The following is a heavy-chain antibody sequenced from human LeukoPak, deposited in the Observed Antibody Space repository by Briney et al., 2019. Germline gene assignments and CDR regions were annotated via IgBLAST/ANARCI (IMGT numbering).Heavy chain of an antibody. CDR2: IKQDESER. Sequence: PGGSLRLSCAASGFTFRDYWMHWVRQAPGKGLEWVANIKQDESERYYVDPVKGRFTISRDNTRNSLYLQMNSLRVEDTAVYYCARGSSFGAYWGQGTLVTVSS. CDR1: GFTFRDYW. CDR3: ARGSSFGAY. D-gene: IGHD3-3*01. J-gene: IGHJ4*02. V-gene: IGHV3-7*03.